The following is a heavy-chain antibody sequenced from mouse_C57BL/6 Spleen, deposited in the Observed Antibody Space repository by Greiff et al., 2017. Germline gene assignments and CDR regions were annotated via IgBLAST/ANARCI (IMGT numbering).Heavy chain of an antibody. CDR2: IYPRSGNT. D-gene: IGHD1-1*01. Sequence: QVQLQQSGAELARPGASVKLSCKASGYTFTSYGISWVKQRTGQGLEWIGEIYPRSGNTYYNEKFKGKATLTADKSSSTAYMELRSLTSEDSAVYFCARGDYYGSSYPYFDYWGQGTTLTVSS. J-gene: IGHJ2*01. V-gene: IGHV1-81*01. CDR1: GYTFTSYG. CDR3: ARGDYYGSSYPYFDY.